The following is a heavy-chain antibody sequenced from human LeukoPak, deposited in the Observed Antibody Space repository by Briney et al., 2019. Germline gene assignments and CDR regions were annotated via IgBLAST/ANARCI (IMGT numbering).Heavy chain of an antibody. CDR2: MHHSGSA. Sequence: SETLSLTCTVSGGSITDHFWSWVRRSPGKGLEWIGFMHHSGSANSNPSLRSRVTISMDTSKNQFSLKMASVTAEDTAVYYCAREAYYYDSSGYYYRPRLYYFGYWGQGTLVTVSS. V-gene: IGHV4-59*11. J-gene: IGHJ4*02. D-gene: IGHD3-22*01. CDR1: GGSITDHF. CDR3: AREAYYYDSSGYYYRPRLYYFGY.